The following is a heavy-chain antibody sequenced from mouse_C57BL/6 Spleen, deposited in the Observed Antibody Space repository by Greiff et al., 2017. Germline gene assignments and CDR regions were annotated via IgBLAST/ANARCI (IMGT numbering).Heavy chain of an antibody. CDR3: ARTGNYGSSFYAMDY. CDR1: GYSFTGYY. V-gene: IGHV1-42*01. J-gene: IGHJ4*01. CDR2: INPSTGGT. Sequence: AQLKQSGPELVKPGASVKISCKASGYSFTGYYMNWVKQSPEKSLEWIGEINPSTGGTTYNQKFKAKATLTVDKSSSTAYMQLKSLTSEDSAVYYCARTGNYGSSFYAMDYWGQGTSVTVSS. D-gene: IGHD1-1*01.